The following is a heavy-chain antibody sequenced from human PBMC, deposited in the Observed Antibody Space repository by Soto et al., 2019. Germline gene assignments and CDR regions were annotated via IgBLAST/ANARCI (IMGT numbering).Heavy chain of an antibody. CDR1: GGSISSYY. V-gene: IGHV4-59*08. J-gene: IGHJ6*02. D-gene: IGHD1-1*01. Sequence: QVQLQESGPGLVKPSETLSLTCTVSGGSISSYYWSWIRQPPGKGLEWIGYIYYSGSTNYNPSLQSRLPLSVDTSKNQCSLKLSSVTAADTAVYYCASLVGTSPYGMDVWGQGTTVTVSS. CDR3: ASLVGTSPYGMDV. CDR2: IYYSGST.